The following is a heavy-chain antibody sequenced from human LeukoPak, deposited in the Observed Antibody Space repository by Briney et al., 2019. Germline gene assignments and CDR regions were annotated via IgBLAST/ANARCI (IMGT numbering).Heavy chain of an antibody. CDR2: IWFDGSEK. Sequence: GGSLRLSCAASGFSFEIYGMHWVRQAPGKALAWVADIWFDGSEKYYADSVKGRFTISRENSKNTGYLHMNGLRDEDTAVYYCAKDREGWRGYYKVFDSWGQGALVTVSS. CDR1: GFSFEIYG. CDR3: AKDREGWRGYYKVFDS. V-gene: IGHV3-33*06. J-gene: IGHJ4*02. D-gene: IGHD3-3*01.